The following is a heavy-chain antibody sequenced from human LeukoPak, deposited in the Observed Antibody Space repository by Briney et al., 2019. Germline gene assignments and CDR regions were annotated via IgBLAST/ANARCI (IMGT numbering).Heavy chain of an antibody. Sequence: SETLSLTCSVSGGSISSYYWNWIRQPPGKGLEWIAFISYSGSANYSPSLQSRVTISVDTSKNQLSLNLNSVTAADTAVYYCAKDYYGDSWYFDLWGRGTLVTVSS. V-gene: IGHV4-59*01. CDR1: GGSISSYY. CDR2: ISYSGSA. D-gene: IGHD3-10*01. J-gene: IGHJ2*01. CDR3: AKDYYGDSWYFDL.